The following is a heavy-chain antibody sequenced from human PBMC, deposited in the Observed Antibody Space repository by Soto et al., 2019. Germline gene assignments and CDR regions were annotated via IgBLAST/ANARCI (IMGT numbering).Heavy chain of an antibody. CDR2: ISWNSGSI. CDR3: AKDIRSGASGAFDI. V-gene: IGHV3-9*01. J-gene: IGHJ3*02. D-gene: IGHD3-10*01. CDR1: GFTFDDYA. Sequence: PGGSLRLSCAASGFTFDDYAMHWVRQAPGKGLEWVSGISWNSGSIGYADSVKGRFTISRDNAKNSLYLQMNSLRAEDTALYYCAKDIRSGASGAFDIWGQGTMVT.